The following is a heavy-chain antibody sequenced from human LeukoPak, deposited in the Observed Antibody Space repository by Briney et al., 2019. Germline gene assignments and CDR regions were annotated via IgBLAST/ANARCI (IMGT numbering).Heavy chain of an antibody. CDR3: ARDPGYSYGYYYYYYMDV. Sequence: GGSLRLSCAASGFTFSSYSMNWVRQAPGKGLECVSYISSSSSHIYDADSVKGRFTISRDNAKNTLYLQMNSLRAEDTAVYYCARDPGYSYGYYYYYYMDVWGKGTTVTVSS. CDR2: ISSSSSHI. CDR1: GFTFSSYS. J-gene: IGHJ6*03. D-gene: IGHD5-18*01. V-gene: IGHV3-21*01.